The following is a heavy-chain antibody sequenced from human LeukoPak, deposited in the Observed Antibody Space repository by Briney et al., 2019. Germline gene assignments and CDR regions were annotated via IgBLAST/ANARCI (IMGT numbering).Heavy chain of an antibody. CDR1: VYTFTRHY. Sequence: GASVNVSCKASVYTFTRHYIHWVRQAPGQGLEWMGFINPNSDGTNYAQKFQGRVTMTRDTSVSTAYMELSRLTSDDTAVYYCVRDRNSGSSLDIWGQGTMLTVSS. V-gene: IGHV1-2*02. J-gene: IGHJ3*02. CDR2: INPNSDGT. D-gene: IGHD6-6*01. CDR3: VRDRNSGSSLDI.